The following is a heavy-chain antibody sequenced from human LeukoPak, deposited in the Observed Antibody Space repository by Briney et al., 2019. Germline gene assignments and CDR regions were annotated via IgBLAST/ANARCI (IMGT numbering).Heavy chain of an antibody. D-gene: IGHD1-26*01. J-gene: IGHJ5*02. V-gene: IGHV1-2*02. CDR1: GYTFTGYH. CDR2: INPNSGGT. Sequence: GASVKVSCKASGYTFTGYHMHWVRQAPGQGLEWMGWINPNSGGTIYAQKFQGRVTMTRDTSISTAYMELSRLRSDDTAVYYCARDRIRATNWFDPWGQGTLVTVSS. CDR3: ARDRIRATNWFDP.